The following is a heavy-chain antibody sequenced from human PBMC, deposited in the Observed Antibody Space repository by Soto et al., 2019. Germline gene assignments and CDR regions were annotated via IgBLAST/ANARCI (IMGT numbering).Heavy chain of an antibody. V-gene: IGHV4-59*08. D-gene: IGHD7-27*01. CDR2: IYYGGST. Sequence: SETLSLTCTVSGDSISTGYWSWIRQSPGKGLEWIGFIYYGGSTNYNPSLKSRVTISVDTPKNQFSLKLSSVTAADTAAYYCAKNWNWGSLVHWGQGTLVTVSS. CDR3: AKNWNWGSLVH. CDR1: GDSISTGY. J-gene: IGHJ4*02.